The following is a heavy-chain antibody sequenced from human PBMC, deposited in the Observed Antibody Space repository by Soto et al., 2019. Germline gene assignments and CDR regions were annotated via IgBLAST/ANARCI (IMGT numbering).Heavy chain of an antibody. Sequence: QLQLQESGSGLVKPSQTLSLTCAVSGGSISSGGYSWSWIRQPPGKGLEWIGYIYHSGSTYYNPSLKSRVTISVDRSTNQFSLNLSSVTAADTAVYYCASAGGLGAVAADYWGQGTLVTVSS. CDR1: GGSISSGGYS. V-gene: IGHV4-30-2*01. D-gene: IGHD6-19*01. CDR2: IYHSGST. J-gene: IGHJ4*02. CDR3: ASAGGLGAVAADY.